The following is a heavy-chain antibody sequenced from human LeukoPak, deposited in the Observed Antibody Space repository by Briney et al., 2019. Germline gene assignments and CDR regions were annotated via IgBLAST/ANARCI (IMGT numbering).Heavy chain of an antibody. V-gene: IGHV3-30-3*01. Sequence: PGGSLRLSCAASGLTFSDYYTSWIRQAPGKGLEWVAVISYDGSNKYYADSVKGRFTISRDNSKNTLYLQMNSLRAEDTAVYYCARDLSPHIVVVTAILYYWGQGTLVTVSS. CDR1: GLTFSDYY. CDR3: ARDLSPHIVVVTAILYY. D-gene: IGHD2-21*02. CDR2: ISYDGSNK. J-gene: IGHJ4*02.